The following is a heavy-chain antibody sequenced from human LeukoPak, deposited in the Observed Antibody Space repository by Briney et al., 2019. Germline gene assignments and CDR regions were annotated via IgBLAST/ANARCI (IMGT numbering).Heavy chain of an antibody. V-gene: IGHV4-38-2*02. CDR3: AITGEGAFDI. CDR2: IYYSGST. D-gene: IGHD7-27*01. J-gene: IGHJ3*02. CDR1: GYSISSGYY. Sequence: SETLSLTCTVSGYSISSGYYWGWIRQPPGKGLEWIGSIYYSGSTYYNPSLKSRVAISVDTSKNQFSLKLSSVTAADTAVYYCAITGEGAFDIWGQGTMVTVSS.